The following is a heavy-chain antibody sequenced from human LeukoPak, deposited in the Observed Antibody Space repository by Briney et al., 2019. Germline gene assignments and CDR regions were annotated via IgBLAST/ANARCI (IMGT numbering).Heavy chain of an antibody. V-gene: IGHV3-23*01. CDR2: LSGSGGST. CDR3: AKGSGSGWYGWFAP. J-gene: IGHJ5*02. CDR1: GFTFSSYA. Sequence: GGSVRLSCAASGFTFSSYAMRWVRQAPGRGLEWVSALSGSGGSTYYADSVKSRFTISKDNTNNTYYLQMNSLRAEDTAVYYGAKGSGSGWYGWFAPWGQGTLVTVSS. D-gene: IGHD6-19*01.